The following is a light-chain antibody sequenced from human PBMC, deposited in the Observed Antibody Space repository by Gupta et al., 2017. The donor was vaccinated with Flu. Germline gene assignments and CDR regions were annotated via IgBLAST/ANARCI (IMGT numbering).Light chain of an antibody. J-gene: IGKJ2*01. CDR1: QGINKW. CDR2: GAS. CDR3: QQANSLPRT. Sequence: SPSSVSASVGDRVTITCRASQGINKWVAWYQQKPGKAPELLIYGASSLRTGVPSRFSGSGSGTDFTLTISSLQPEDFATYYCQQANSLPRTFGQGTKLEIK. V-gene: IGKV1-12*01.